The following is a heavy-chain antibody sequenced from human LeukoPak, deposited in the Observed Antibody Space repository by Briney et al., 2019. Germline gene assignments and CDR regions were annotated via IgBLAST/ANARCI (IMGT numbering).Heavy chain of an antibody. V-gene: IGHV4-34*01. Sequence: PSETLSLTCAVYGGSFSGYYWSWIRQPPGKGLKWIGEINHRGSTNYNPSLKSRVTISVDTSKNQFSLKLSSVTAAATAVYYCARGGISCSGGSCYLDPFDYWGQGTLVTVSS. D-gene: IGHD2-15*01. CDR1: GGSFSGYY. CDR3: ARGGISCSGGSCYLDPFDY. CDR2: INHRGST. J-gene: IGHJ4*02.